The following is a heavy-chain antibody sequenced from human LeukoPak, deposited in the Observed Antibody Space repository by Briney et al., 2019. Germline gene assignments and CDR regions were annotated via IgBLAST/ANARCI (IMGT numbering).Heavy chain of an antibody. CDR3: ARAPRGYYYMDV. CDR1: GFTFSSYA. D-gene: IGHD3-10*01. V-gene: IGHV3-30-3*01. CDR2: ISYDGSNK. Sequence: GRSLRLSCAASGFTFSSYAMHWVRQAPGKGLEWVAVISYDGSNKYYADSVKGRFTISRDNAKNSLYLQMNSLRAEDTAVYYCARAPRGYYYMDVWGKGTTVTVSS. J-gene: IGHJ6*03.